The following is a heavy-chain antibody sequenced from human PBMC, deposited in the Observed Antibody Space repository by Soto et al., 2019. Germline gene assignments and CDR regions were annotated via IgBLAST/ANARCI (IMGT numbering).Heavy chain of an antibody. V-gene: IGHV4-38-2*01. CDR1: GYSISSGYY. CDR3: ARARGLVNGIWGYYYGMDV. Sequence: PSETLSLTCAVSGYSISSGYYWGWIRQPPGKGLEWIGCIYHSGSTYYNPSLKSRVTISVDTSKNQFSLKLSSVTAADTAVYYCARARGLVNGIWGYYYGMDVWGQGTTVTVSS. CDR2: IYHSGST. J-gene: IGHJ6*02. D-gene: IGHD1-20*01.